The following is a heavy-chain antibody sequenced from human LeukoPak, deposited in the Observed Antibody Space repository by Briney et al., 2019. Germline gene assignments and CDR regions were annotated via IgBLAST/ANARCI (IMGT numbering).Heavy chain of an antibody. D-gene: IGHD2-21*02. Sequence: AASVKVSCKASGYTVTRYAIHWVRQAPGQRLEWMGWINGGNGNTKYSQEFQGRVTITRDTSANTVYMELSSLRSEDMAVYYCASAYCGGDCYNGGSAFDIWGQGTMVTVSS. V-gene: IGHV1-3*03. CDR1: GYTVTRYA. J-gene: IGHJ3*02. CDR2: INGGNGNT. CDR3: ASAYCGGDCYNGGSAFDI.